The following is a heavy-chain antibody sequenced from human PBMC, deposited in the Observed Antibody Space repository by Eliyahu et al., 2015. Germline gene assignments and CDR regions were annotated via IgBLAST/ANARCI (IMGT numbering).Heavy chain of an antibody. CDR2: IKSEPDGGTT. D-gene: IGHD3-3*01. V-gene: IGHV3-15*01. CDR3: TTNYDFSSGHIPG. CDR1: GIXFXXTW. Sequence: EVQLVESGGGLVKPGGSLRLSCAVXGIXFXXTWMHWVRQAPGKGLEWVGRIKSEPDGGTTDYAAPVKGRFTISRDDSKNTLYLQMNSLKTEDTAVYYCTTNYDFSSGHIPGWGQGTMVTVSS. J-gene: IGHJ3*01.